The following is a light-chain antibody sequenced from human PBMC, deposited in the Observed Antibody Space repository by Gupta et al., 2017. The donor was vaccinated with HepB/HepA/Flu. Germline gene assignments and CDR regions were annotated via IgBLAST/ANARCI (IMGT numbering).Light chain of an antibody. V-gene: IGKV1-33*01. J-gene: IGKJ2*04. CDR1: QDISNY. Sequence: IQMTQSPSSLSASVGDRVTITCQASQDISNYLNWYQQKPGKAPKLLIYDASKLEKGVPSRFSGSGYGTDFTFTISSRQPEDIAKYYCQQEDNLPCSFGQGTXMEIK. CDR2: DAS. CDR3: QQEDNLPCS.